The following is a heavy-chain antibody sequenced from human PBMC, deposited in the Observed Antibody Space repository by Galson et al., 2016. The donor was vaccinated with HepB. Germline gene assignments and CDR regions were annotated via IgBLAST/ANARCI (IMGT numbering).Heavy chain of an antibody. J-gene: IGHJ4*01. CDR1: GGPISSGGYY. V-gene: IGHV4-61*08. D-gene: IGHD2-21*01. CDR2: IFYSGST. Sequence: ETLSLTCSVSGGPISSGGYYWSWIRLPPGKGLEWIGYIFYSGSTNYNPSLKSRVNISVDKSKNQFSLKLSSVTAADTAVYYCAGVDLRGCGTVICDHWGQGTLVTVSS. CDR3: AGVDLRGCGTVICDH.